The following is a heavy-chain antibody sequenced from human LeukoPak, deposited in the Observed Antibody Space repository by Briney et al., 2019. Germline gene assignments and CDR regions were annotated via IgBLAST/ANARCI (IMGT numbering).Heavy chain of an antibody. CDR2: ISYDGSNK. D-gene: IGHD5-24*01. V-gene: IGHV3-30*18. CDR1: GFTFSSYA. J-gene: IGHJ4*02. Sequence: PGGSLRLSCAASGFTFSSYAMHWVRQAPGKGLEWVAVISYDGSNKYYADSVKGRFTISRDNSKNTLYLQMNSLRAEDTAVYYCAKDRPMAAGGGFDYWGQGTLVTVSS. CDR3: AKDRPMAAGGGFDY.